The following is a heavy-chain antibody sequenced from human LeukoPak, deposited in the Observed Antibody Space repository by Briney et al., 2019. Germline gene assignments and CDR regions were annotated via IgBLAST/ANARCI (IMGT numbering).Heavy chain of an antibody. CDR2: ISSSSSYI. D-gene: IGHD3-22*01. CDR3: ARDAADSSGY. CDR1: GFTLSSYS. V-gene: IGHV3-21*01. Sequence: GGSLRLSCAASGFTLSSYSMNWVRQAPGRGLEWVSSISSSSSYIYYADPVKGRLSISRDNAKSSLYMQMNSLRAEETAVYYCARDAADSSGYWGQGTLVTVSS. J-gene: IGHJ4*02.